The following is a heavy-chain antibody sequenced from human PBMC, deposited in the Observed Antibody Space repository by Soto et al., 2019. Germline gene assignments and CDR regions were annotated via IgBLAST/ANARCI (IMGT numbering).Heavy chain of an antibody. Sequence: QVQLVQSGAEVKKPGSSVKVSCKASGGTFSSYAISWVRQAPGQGLEWMGGIIPIVGTVNYAQKFQGSVTITADESTSTAYMELSSLRSEDTAVYYCARDGSGWELSRFGLWGRGTLVTVSS. CDR2: IIPIVGTV. CDR1: GGTFSSYA. V-gene: IGHV1-69*01. J-gene: IGHJ2*01. D-gene: IGHD1-26*01. CDR3: ARDGSGWELSRFGL.